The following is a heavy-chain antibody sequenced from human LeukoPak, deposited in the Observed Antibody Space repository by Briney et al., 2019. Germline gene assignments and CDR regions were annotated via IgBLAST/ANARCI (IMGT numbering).Heavy chain of an antibody. CDR1: GYTFTGYY. Sequence: ASVKLSCKASGYTFTGYYIHWVRQAPGQRLEWMGGIKPNSGGTNYAQKLQGRVTMTRDTSISTAYMELSRLRSDDTAVYYCARYRGYYYDSSGYSDYWGQGTLVTVSS. D-gene: IGHD3-22*01. CDR3: ARYRGYYYDSSGYSDY. V-gene: IGHV1-2*02. J-gene: IGHJ4*02. CDR2: IKPNSGGT.